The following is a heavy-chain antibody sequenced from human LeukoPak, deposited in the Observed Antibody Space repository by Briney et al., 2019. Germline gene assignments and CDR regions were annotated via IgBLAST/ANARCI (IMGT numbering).Heavy chain of an antibody. CDR2: IYAGGST. V-gene: IGHV3-53*01. Sequence: QPGGSLRLSCAASGFSVSSNYMTWVRQAPGKGLQWVSFIYAGGSTYYADSVKGRFTISRDNSKNTLYLQMNSLRTEDTAVYYCAKGPPMVRGDRQNVFDIWGQGTMVTVSS. CDR3: AKGPPMVRGDRQNVFDI. CDR1: GFSVSSNY. J-gene: IGHJ3*02. D-gene: IGHD3-10*01.